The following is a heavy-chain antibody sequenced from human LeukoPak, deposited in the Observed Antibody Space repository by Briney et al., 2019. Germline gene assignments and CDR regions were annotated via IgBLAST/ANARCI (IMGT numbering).Heavy chain of an antibody. CDR1: GGSISSGDYY. CDR2: FYYSGST. V-gene: IGHV4-30-4*01. J-gene: IGHJ4*02. Sequence: PSQTLSLTCTVSGGSISSGDYYWSWIRQPPGKGLEWIGYFYYSGSTYYNPSLKSRVTISVDTSKNQFSLKLSSVTAADTAVYYCARARGYDILTGYHRPFDYWGQGTLVTVSS. CDR3: ARARGYDILTGYHRPFDY. D-gene: IGHD3-9*01.